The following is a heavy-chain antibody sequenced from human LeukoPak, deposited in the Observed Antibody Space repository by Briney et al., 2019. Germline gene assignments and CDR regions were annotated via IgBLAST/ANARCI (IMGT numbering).Heavy chain of an antibody. J-gene: IGHJ6*03. CDR3: ARVRDSGYDYGYYYYMDV. V-gene: IGHV3-21*01. CDR2: ISSSSSYI. D-gene: IGHD5-12*01. CDR1: GFTFSSYS. Sequence: PGGSLRLSCAASGFTFSSYSMNWVRQAPGKGLEWVSSISSSSSYIYYADSVKGRFTISRDNAKNSLYLQMNSLRAEDTAVYYCARVRDSGYDYGYYYYMDVWGKGTTVTVSS.